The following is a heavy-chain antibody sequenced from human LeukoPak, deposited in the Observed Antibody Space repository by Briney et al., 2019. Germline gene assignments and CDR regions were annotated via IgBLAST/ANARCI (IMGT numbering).Heavy chain of an antibody. CDR1: GYTFRYYW. CDR2: IYPGDSDT. J-gene: IGHJ6*02. D-gene: IGHD2-2*01. V-gene: IGHV5-51*01. Sequence: GESLKISCTGSGYTFRYYWIGWVRQMPGKGLEWMGIIYPGDSDTRYSPSFQGQVTISADKSISTAYLQWSSLKASDTAMYYCARLGQVVPAPYGMDVWGQGTTVTVSS. CDR3: ARLGQVVPAPYGMDV.